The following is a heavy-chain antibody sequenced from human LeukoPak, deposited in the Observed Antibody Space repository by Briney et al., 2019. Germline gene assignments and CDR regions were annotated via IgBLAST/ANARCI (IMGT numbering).Heavy chain of an antibody. J-gene: IGHJ4*02. CDR1: GFTFSSYW. D-gene: IGHD2-8*01. Sequence: PGGSLRLSCAASGFTFSSYWMHWVRQAPGKGLVWVSRIQTDGSSTNYADSVKGRFTISRDNSKNTLYLQMNSLRAEDTAVYYCAKDRMVYANWGQGTLVTVSS. V-gene: IGHV3-74*01. CDR3: AKDRMVYAN. CDR2: IQTDGSST.